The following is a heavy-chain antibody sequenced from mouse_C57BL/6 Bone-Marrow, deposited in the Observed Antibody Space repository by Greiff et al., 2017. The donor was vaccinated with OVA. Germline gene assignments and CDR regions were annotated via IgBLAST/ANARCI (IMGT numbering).Heavy chain of an antibody. D-gene: IGHD2-4*01. CDR3: ARRLRRGFAY. CDR1: GYTFTSYG. V-gene: IGHV1-81*01. Sequence: VHLVESGAELARPGASVKLSCKASGYTFTSYGISWVKQRTGQGLEWIGEIYPRSGNTYYNEKFKGKATLTADKSSSTAYMELRSLTSEDSAVYFCARRLRRGFAYWGQGTLVTVSA. CDR2: IYPRSGNT. J-gene: IGHJ3*01.